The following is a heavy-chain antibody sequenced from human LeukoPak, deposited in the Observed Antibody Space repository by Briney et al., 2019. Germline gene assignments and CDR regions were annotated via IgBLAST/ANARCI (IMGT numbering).Heavy chain of an antibody. CDR1: GGSISSSSYY. V-gene: IGHV4-39*01. CDR2: IYYSGNT. J-gene: IGHJ6*03. CDR3: AGHIRYYYYMDV. Sequence: PSETLSLTCTVSGGSISSSSYYWGWIRQPPGKGLEWIGSIYYSGNTYYNSSLKSRVTISVDTSKNQFSLKLSSVTAADTAVYYCAGHIRYYYYMDVWGKGTTVTVSS.